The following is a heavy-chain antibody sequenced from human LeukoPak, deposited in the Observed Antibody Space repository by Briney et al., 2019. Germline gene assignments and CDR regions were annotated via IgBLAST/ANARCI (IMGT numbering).Heavy chain of an antibody. Sequence: GASVKVSCKASGGTFSSYAISWVRQAPGQGLEWMGRIIPILGIANYAQKSQGRVTITADKSTSTAYMELSSLRSEDTAVYYCARPVDDILTGFDYWGQGTLVTVSS. D-gene: IGHD3-9*01. V-gene: IGHV1-69*04. CDR2: IIPILGIA. CDR1: GGTFSSYA. CDR3: ARPVDDILTGFDY. J-gene: IGHJ4*02.